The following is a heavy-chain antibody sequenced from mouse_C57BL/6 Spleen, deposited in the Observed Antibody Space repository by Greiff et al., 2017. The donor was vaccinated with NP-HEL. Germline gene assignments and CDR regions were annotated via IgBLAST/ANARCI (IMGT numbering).Heavy chain of an antibody. D-gene: IGHD2-3*01. Sequence: VQGVESGAELARPGASVKMSCKASGYTFTSYTMHWVKQRPGQGLEWIGYINPSSGYTKYNQKFKDKATLTADKSSSTAYMQLSSLTSEDSAVYYCAREEDGYYAGVFAYWGQGTLVTVSA. CDR3: AREEDGYYAGVFAY. CDR1: GYTFTSYT. J-gene: IGHJ3*01. CDR2: INPSSGYT. V-gene: IGHV1-4*01.